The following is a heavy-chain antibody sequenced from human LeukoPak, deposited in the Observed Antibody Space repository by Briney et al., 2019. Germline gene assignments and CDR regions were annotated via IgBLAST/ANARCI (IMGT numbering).Heavy chain of an antibody. D-gene: IGHD6-13*01. J-gene: IGHJ4*02. CDR1: GFTFSNYW. Sequence: GGSLRLSCGASGFTFSNYWMSWVRQAPGKGLEWVINISQDGSGKNYADSVEGRFTISRDNAKNSLYLQMNSLRAEDTALYYCARDFAYSRLDSWGQGTLVTVSS. CDR2: ISQDGSGK. V-gene: IGHV3-7*03. CDR3: ARDFAYSRLDS.